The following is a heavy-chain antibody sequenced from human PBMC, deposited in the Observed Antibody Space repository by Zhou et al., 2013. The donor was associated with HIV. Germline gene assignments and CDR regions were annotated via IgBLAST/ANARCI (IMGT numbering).Heavy chain of an antibody. D-gene: IGHD3-3*01. CDR1: GHTLTNYY. Sequence: QVRLVQSGPEVKKPGSSVRISCMPSGHTLTNYYVHWVRQAPGQGLEWMGGIIPIFGTANYAQKFQGRVTITADESTSTAYMELSNLRFDDTAVYYCASESRPVAGVVLFYFERWGQGTLVTVSS. V-gene: IGHV1-69*01. CDR2: IIPIFGTA. CDR3: ASESRPVAGVVLFYFER. J-gene: IGHJ4*02.